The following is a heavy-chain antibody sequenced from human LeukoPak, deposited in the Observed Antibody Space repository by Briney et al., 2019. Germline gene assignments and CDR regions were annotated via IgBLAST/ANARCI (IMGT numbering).Heavy chain of an antibody. CDR2: IKSDGSST. V-gene: IGHV3-74*01. J-gene: IGHJ4*02. CDR1: GFTFSNYW. Sequence: GGSLRLSCAASGFTFSNYWVHWVRQAPGKGLVWVSRIKSDGSSTNYADSVKGRFTISRDNAKNTLYLQMNSLRAEDTAVYYCTRGAWALLWGDHWGQGTVVTASS. D-gene: IGHD3-10*01. CDR3: TRGAWALLWGDH.